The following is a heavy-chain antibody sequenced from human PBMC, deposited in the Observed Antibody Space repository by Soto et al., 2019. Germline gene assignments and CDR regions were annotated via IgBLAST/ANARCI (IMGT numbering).Heavy chain of an antibody. CDR1: GYSVPSGIYY. CDR2: VYYIGST. V-gene: IGHV4-61*01. CDR3: ARQLASLPNYVFDF. J-gene: IGHJ4*02. Sequence: QVQLQESGTGLVKHSETLSLTCTVSGYSVPSGIYYWSWIRQPPGQGLEWIGYVYYIGSTNYNPSLQSRFTMSIDTGNNQFSLGLTSVTAADTAVYYCARQLASLPNYVFDFWGQGTLIPVSS. D-gene: IGHD1-1*01.